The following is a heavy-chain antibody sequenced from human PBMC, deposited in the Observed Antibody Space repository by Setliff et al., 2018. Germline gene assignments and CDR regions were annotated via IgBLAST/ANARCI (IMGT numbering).Heavy chain of an antibody. CDR3: ARETLPYYFDY. CDR2: IKQDGSEK. V-gene: IGHV3-7*01. CDR1: GFTFRSYA. Sequence: LRLSCAASGFTFRSYAMHWVRQAPGKGLEWVANIKQDGSEKYYVDSAKGRFTISRDNAKNSLYLQMSSLRAEDTSVYYCARETLPYYFDYWGQGTLVTVSS. J-gene: IGHJ4*02.